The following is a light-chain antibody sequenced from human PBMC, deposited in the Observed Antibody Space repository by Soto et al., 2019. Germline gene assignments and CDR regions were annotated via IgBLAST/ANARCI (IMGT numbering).Light chain of an antibody. CDR2: DAS. J-gene: IGKJ4*01. Sequence: DIQMTQSPSTLSASVGDRVTITCRASQSISSWLAWYQQKPGKAPKLLIYDASNRATGIPARFSGSGSGTDFTLTISSLEPEDFAVYYCQQRSNWPPTFGGGTKVDI. V-gene: IGKV1-5*01. CDR3: QQRSNWPPT. CDR1: QSISSW.